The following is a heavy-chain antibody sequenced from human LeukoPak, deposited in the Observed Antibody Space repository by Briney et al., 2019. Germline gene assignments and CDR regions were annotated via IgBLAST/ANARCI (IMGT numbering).Heavy chain of an antibody. CDR3: ARGYGTYGY. D-gene: IGHD1-7*01. CDR2: IKQDGSEK. CDR1: GFTFSNYW. J-gene: IGHJ4*02. V-gene: IGHV3-7*04. Sequence: GGSLRLSCAASGFTFSNYWMSWVRQAPGKGLEWVANIKQDGSEKDCVDSVKGRFTISRDNAKNSLYLQMNSLRAEDTAVYYCARGYGTYGYWGQGTLVTVSS.